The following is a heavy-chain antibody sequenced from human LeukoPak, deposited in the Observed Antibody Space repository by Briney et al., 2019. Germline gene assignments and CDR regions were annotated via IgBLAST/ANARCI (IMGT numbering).Heavy chain of an antibody. D-gene: IGHD6-19*01. CDR2: VSGSGGST. J-gene: IGHJ4*02. CDR1: GSTFSSYA. V-gene: IGHV3-23*01. CDR3: ARAQTSSGWYGMKSDFDY. Sequence: PGGSLRLSCAASGSTFSSYAISWVRQAPGKGLEWVSDVSGSGGSTYYADSVKGRFTISRDNSKNTLYLQMNSLRAEDTAVYYCARAQTSSGWYGMKSDFDYWGQGTLATVSS.